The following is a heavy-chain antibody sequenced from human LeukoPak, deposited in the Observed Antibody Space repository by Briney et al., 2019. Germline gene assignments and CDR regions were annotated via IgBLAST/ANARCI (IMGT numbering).Heavy chain of an antibody. CDR1: GFTFSSYT. Sequence: GRSLRLSCEVSGFTFSSYTFYWIRQAPGKGLEWLAAISYDGSHKYYADSVKGRFTISRDNSKNTLYLQMNSLRVDDAAVYHCARRQYSSSSEVDGMDVWGQGTTVIVSS. CDR3: ARRQYSSSSEVDGMDV. J-gene: IGHJ6*02. V-gene: IGHV3-30-3*01. CDR2: ISYDGSHK. D-gene: IGHD6-6*01.